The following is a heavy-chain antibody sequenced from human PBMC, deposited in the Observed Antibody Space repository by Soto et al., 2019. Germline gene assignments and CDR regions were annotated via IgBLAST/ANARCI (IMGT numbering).Heavy chain of an antibody. J-gene: IGHJ4*02. CDR3: ARDGEYYYDSSGSYYVY. D-gene: IGHD3-22*01. CDR1: CYTFTSYG. V-gene: IGHV1-18*01. CDR2: ISAYNGNT. Sequence: QVQLVQSGAEVKKPGASVKVSCKASCYTFTSYGISWVRQAPGQGLDWMGWISAYNGNTNYAQKLQGRVTMTTDTSTRTAYMELRSLRSDDTAVYYCARDGEYYYDSSGSYYVYLGQGPLVTVSS.